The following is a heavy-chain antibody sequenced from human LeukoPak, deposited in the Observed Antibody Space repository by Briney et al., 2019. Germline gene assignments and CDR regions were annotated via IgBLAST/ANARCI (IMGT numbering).Heavy chain of an antibody. V-gene: IGHV4-39*07. CDR2: IYYSGST. CDR3: ARVGRRGYYDSSGYRWVFDY. J-gene: IGHJ4*02. CDR1: GGSISSSSYY. Sequence: SETLSLTCTVSGGSISSSSYYWGWIRQPPGKGLEWIGSIYYSGSTYYNPSLKSRVTISVDTSKNQFSLKLSSVTAADTAVYYCARVGRRGYYDSSGYRWVFDYWGQGTLVTVSS. D-gene: IGHD3-22*01.